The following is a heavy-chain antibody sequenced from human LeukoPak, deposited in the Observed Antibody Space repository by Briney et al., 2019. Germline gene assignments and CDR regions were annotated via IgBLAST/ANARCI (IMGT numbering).Heavy chain of an antibody. V-gene: IGHV1-46*01. D-gene: IGHD3-9*01. CDR3: ARESPTYYDILTGSPGLYYFDY. CDR2: INPSGGST. Sequence: ASVKVSCKASGYTFTSYYMHWVRQAPGQGLEWMGIINPSGGSTSYAQKFQGRVTMTRDTSTSTVYMELSSLRSEDMAVYYCARESPTYYDILTGSPGLYYFDYWGQGTLVTVSS. CDR1: GYTFTSYY. J-gene: IGHJ4*02.